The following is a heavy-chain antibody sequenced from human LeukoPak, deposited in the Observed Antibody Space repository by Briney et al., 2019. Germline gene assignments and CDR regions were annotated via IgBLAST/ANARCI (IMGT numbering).Heavy chain of an antibody. V-gene: IGHV3-30*09. J-gene: IGHJ4*02. CDR2: ISYDGSNK. D-gene: IGHD6-13*01. Sequence: GGSLRLSCAASGFTFSSYAMHWVRQAPGKGLEWVAVISYDGSNKYYADSVKGRFAISRDNSKNTLYLQMNSLRAEDTAVYYCARDSSSSWYWGDYWGQGTLVTVSS. CDR1: GFTFSSYA. CDR3: ARDSSSSWYWGDY.